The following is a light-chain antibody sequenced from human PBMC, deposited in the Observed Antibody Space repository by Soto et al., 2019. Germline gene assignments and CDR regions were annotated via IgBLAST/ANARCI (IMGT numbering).Light chain of an antibody. CDR2: YDS. J-gene: IGLJ2*01. Sequence: SYELTQPPSVSVAPGKTARITCGGNIIGSKSVHWYQQKPGQAPVLVISYDSDRPSGIPERFSGSNSGNTATLTISRVEAGDEADYYCQVWDSRSDHVVFGGGTKLTVL. CDR3: QVWDSRSDHVV. CDR1: IIGSKS. V-gene: IGLV3-21*04.